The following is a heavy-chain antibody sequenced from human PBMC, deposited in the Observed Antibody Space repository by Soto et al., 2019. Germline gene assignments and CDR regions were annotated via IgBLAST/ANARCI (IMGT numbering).Heavy chain of an antibody. D-gene: IGHD3-22*01. CDR1: GYTFTEYY. CDR2: INPTNGDT. J-gene: IGHJ4*02. Sequence: QVQLVQSGAEVKKPGASVKVSCKASGYTFTEYYMHWMRQAPGQGLEWMGWINPTNGDTNYAHYFQDRVTMTRDASISTAYRELSSLTSDDTAVYYCTRGPSSGAFDYWGQGSLVAVSS. V-gene: IGHV1-2*02. CDR3: TRGPSSGAFDY.